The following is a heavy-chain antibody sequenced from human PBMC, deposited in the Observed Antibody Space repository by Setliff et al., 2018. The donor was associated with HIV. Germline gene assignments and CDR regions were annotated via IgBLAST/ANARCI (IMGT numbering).Heavy chain of an antibody. CDR2: INTDGSST. CDR1: GFTFSSYW. V-gene: IGHV3-74*01. Sequence: GGSLRLSCAASGFTFSSYWMHWVRQAPGKGLVWVSRINTDGSSTYYADSVKGRFTISRDNSKNTLYLQMNSLRAEDTAIYYCAKRRVCNTSCYIVDYMDVWGKGTTVTVSS. CDR3: AKRRVCNTSCYIVDYMDV. D-gene: IGHD2-21*01. J-gene: IGHJ6*03.